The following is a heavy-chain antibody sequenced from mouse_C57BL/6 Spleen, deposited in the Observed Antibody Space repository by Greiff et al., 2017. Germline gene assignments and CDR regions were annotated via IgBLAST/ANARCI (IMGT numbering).Heavy chain of an antibody. CDR3: ARHEDYYGSSYGSYYAMDY. CDR2: FYPGSGSI. V-gene: IGHV1-62-2*01. CDR1: GYTFTEYT. J-gene: IGHJ4*01. Sequence: QVQLQQSGAELVKPGASVKLSCKASGYTFTEYTIHWVKRRSGQGLEWIGWFYPGSGSIKYNEKFKDKATLTADKSSSTVSMELSRLTSEDSAVYFCARHEDYYGSSYGSYYAMDYWGQGTSVTVSS. D-gene: IGHD1-1*01.